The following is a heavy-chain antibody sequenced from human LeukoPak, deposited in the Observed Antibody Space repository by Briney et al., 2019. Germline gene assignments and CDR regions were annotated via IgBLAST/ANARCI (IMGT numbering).Heavy chain of an antibody. CDR1: GFTFSSTG. Sequence: GGSLRLSCTASGFTFSSTGMHWLRQAPGKGLEWVSYIRYDGNNKYYGASVKGRLTVSRDNSKNTLYLQMNSLRVEDTAVYYCARTYNPDYWGQGTLVTVSS. D-gene: IGHD1-14*01. CDR2: IRYDGNNK. V-gene: IGHV3-30*02. CDR3: ARTYNPDY. J-gene: IGHJ4*02.